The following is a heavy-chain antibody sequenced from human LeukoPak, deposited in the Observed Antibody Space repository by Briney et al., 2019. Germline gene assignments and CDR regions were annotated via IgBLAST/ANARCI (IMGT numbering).Heavy chain of an antibody. CDR3: ARFGEMATIGFDY. CDR1: GFTFSSYG. D-gene: IGHD5-24*01. Sequence: GGSLRLSCAASGFTFSSYGMHWVRQAPGKGLEWVAVIWYDGSNKYYADSVKGRFTISRDNSKNTLYLQMNSLRAEDTAVYYCARFGEMATIGFDYWGQGTLVTVSS. V-gene: IGHV3-33*01. CDR2: IWYDGSNK. J-gene: IGHJ4*02.